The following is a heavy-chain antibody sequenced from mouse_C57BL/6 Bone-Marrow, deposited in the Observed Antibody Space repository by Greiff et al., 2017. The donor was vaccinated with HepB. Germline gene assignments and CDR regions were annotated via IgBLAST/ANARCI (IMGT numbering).Heavy chain of an antibody. D-gene: IGHD1-1*01. V-gene: IGHV1-50*01. Sequence: QVQLQQPGAELVKPGASVKLSCKASGYTFTSYWMQWVKQRPGKGLEWIGEIDPSDSYTNYNQKFKGKATLTVDTSSSTAYMQLSSLTSEDSAVYYCARQEVTTVNYFDYWGQGTPLTVSS. J-gene: IGHJ2*01. CDR1: GYTFTSYW. CDR2: IDPSDSYT. CDR3: ARQEVTTVNYFDY.